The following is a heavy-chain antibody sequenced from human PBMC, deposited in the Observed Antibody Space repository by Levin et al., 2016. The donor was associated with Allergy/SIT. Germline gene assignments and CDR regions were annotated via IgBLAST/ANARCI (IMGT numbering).Heavy chain of an antibody. V-gene: IGHV3-7*03. CDR2: IKQDGSEK. CDR3: ARDDNWNDY. D-gene: IGHD1-20*01. Sequence: GESLKISCAASGFTFSSYGMHWVRQAPGKGLEWVANIKQDGSEKYYVDSVKGRFTISRDNAKNSLYLQMNSLRAEDTAVYYCARDDNWNDYWGQGTLVTVSS. CDR1: GFTFSSYG. J-gene: IGHJ4*02.